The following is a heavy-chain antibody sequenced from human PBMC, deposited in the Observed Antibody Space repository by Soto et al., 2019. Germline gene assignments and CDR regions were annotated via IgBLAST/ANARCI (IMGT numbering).Heavy chain of an antibody. CDR1: GFTFSTYS. J-gene: IGHJ4*01. CDR2: INSRSSNI. V-gene: IGHV3-48*01. Sequence: GGSLRLSCAASGFTFSTYSMNWVRQAPGKGLEWISYINSRSSNIYYADSVKGRFTISRDNAKNSLYLQVNSLRAEDTAVYYCAKRRYCPSTTCFDYWGQGTLVTVSS. D-gene: IGHD2-2*01. CDR3: AKRRYCPSTTCFDY.